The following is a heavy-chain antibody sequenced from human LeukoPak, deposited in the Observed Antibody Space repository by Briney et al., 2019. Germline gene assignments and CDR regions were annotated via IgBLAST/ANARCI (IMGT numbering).Heavy chain of an antibody. CDR1: GGSISSGGYY. Sequence: ASETLSLTCTVSGGSISSGGYYWSWIRQHPGKGLEWIGYIYYSGSTYYNPSLKSRVTISVDTSKNQFSLKLSSVTAADTAVYYCAKSYNWNDVPFDYWGQGTLVTVSS. J-gene: IGHJ4*02. V-gene: IGHV4-31*03. D-gene: IGHD1-20*01. CDR3: AKSYNWNDVPFDY. CDR2: IYYSGST.